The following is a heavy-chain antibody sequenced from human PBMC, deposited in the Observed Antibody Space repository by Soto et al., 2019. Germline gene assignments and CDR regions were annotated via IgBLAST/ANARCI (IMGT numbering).Heavy chain of an antibody. V-gene: IGHV4-59*01. D-gene: IGHD3-3*01. Sequence: TSETLSLTCTVSGGSISSYYWSWIRQPPGKGLEWIGYIYYSGSTNYNPSLKSRVTISVDTSKNQFSLKLSSVTAADTAVYYCARGPYDFWSGYSLGYYYGMDVWGQGTTVTVSS. CDR1: GGSISSYY. CDR2: IYYSGST. J-gene: IGHJ6*02. CDR3: ARGPYDFWSGYSLGYYYGMDV.